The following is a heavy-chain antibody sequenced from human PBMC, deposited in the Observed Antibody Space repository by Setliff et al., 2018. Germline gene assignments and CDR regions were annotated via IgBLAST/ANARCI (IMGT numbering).Heavy chain of an antibody. CDR2: SSAYNGKT. D-gene: IGHD5-12*01. CDR3: ARDLGDLVATILSFFDY. Sequence: SVKVSCKSSGYTFTSYGISWMRQAPGQGLEWMGWSSAYNGKTQYAQKFQGRVTMTTDTSTSTAYMELMSLTSDDTALYFCARDLGDLVATILSFFDYWGQGTLVTVSS. J-gene: IGHJ4*02. CDR1: GYTFTSYG. V-gene: IGHV1-18*01.